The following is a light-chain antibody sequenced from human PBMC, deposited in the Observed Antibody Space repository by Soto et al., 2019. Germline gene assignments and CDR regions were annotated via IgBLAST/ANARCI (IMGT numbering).Light chain of an antibody. CDR3: SSYTSSSTGV. CDR2: EVN. CDR1: SSDVGGYNY. V-gene: IGLV2-14*01. J-gene: IGLJ1*01. Sequence: QSARTQPASVSGSPGQSITISCTGTSSDVGGYNYVSWYQQHPGKAPKLMIYEVNYRPSGVSNRFSGSKSGNTASLTISGLQAEDEADYYCSSYTSSSTGVFGTGTKVTVL.